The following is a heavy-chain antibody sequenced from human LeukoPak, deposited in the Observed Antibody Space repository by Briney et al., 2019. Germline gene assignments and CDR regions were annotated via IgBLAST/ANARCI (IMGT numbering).Heavy chain of an antibody. Sequence: GGSLRLSCAASGFTFGSYAMSWVRQAPGKGLEWVSTIGTSGRNTYYADSVKGRFTISRDNSRNTLYLQINSLRAEDTAVYYCARGCGGNCYLNDYWGQGALDTVSS. CDR1: GFTFGSYA. CDR2: IGTSGRNT. V-gene: IGHV3-23*01. J-gene: IGHJ4*02. CDR3: ARGCGGNCYLNDY. D-gene: IGHD2-15*01.